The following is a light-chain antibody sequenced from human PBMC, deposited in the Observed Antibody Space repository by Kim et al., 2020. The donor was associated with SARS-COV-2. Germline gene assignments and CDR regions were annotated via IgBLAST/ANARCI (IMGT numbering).Light chain of an antibody. J-gene: IGLJ2*01. CDR2: GRN. Sequence: SSELTHDPAVSVALGQTVRITCQGDSLRSYYATWYQQRPRQAPVLVIYGRNNRPSGIPDRFSGSSSGNTASLTISVAQAEDEADFYCQSRDSGGNVLFGGGTKLTVL. V-gene: IGLV3-19*01. CDR1: SLRSYY. CDR3: QSRDSGGNVL.